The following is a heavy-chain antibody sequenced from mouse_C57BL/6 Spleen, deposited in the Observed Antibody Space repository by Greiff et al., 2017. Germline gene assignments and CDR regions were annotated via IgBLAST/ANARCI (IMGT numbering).Heavy chain of an antibody. CDR2: IHPNSGST. CDR1: GYTFTSYW. J-gene: IGHJ1*03. V-gene: IGHV1-64*01. Sequence: VQLQQPGAELVKPGASVKLSCKASGYTFTSYWMHWVKQRPGQGLEWIGMIHPNSGSTNYNEKFKSKATLTVDESSSTAYMQLSSLTSEDAAVYYCARGRYFDVWGTGTTGTVSS. CDR3: ARGRYFDV.